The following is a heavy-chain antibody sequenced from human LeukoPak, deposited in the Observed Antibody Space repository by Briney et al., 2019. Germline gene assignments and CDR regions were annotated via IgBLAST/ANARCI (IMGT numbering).Heavy chain of an antibody. CDR3: ARAACTGGSCCYA. J-gene: IGHJ5*02. V-gene: IGHV3-7*01. CDR1: GFTFNNYW. Sequence: GGSLRLSCAASGFTFNNYWMNWVRQAPGKGLEWVANIMHDGSEKYYVDSVKGRFTISRDNAKSSLYLRMSNLRSEDTATYYCARAACTGGSCCYAWGRGTLVIVSA. D-gene: IGHD2-8*02. CDR2: IMHDGSEK.